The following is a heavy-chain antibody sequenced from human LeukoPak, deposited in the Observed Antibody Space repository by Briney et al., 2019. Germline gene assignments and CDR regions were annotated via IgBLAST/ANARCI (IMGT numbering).Heavy chain of an antibody. CDR2: ISGSGGST. Sequence: GGSLRLSCTVSGFTVSSNSMSWVRQAPGKGLEWVSAISGSGGSTYYADSVKGRFTISRDKSKNTLYLQMNSLRAEDTAVYYCAKGDTTWELPHDYWGQGTLVTVSS. CDR1: GFTVSSNS. CDR3: AKGDTTWELPHDY. D-gene: IGHD1-26*01. J-gene: IGHJ4*02. V-gene: IGHV3-23*01.